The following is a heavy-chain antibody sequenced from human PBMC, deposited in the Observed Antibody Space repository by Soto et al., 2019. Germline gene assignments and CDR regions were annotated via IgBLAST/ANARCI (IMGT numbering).Heavy chain of an antibody. CDR1: GYSFTSYW. V-gene: IGHV5-51*01. CDR2: IYPGDSDT. J-gene: IGHJ2*01. Sequence: GESLKISCKGSGYSFTSYWIGWVRQMPGKGLEWMGIIYPGDSDTRYSPSFQGQVTISADKSISTAYLQWSSLKASDTAMYYFARIEGFYGVGPYWYFDLWGRGTLVTVSS. D-gene: IGHD4-17*01. CDR3: ARIEGFYGVGPYWYFDL.